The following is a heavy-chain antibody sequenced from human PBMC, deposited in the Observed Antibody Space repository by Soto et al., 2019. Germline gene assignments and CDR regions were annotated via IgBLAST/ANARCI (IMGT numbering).Heavy chain of an antibody. CDR2: ISSSGSTI. CDR1: GFTFSSYE. CDR3: AREGRCSGGSCYPRGYYGMDV. J-gene: IGHJ6*02. D-gene: IGHD2-15*01. Sequence: PGGSLRLSCAASGFTFSSYEMNWVRRAPGKGLEWVSYISSSGSTIYYADSVKGRFTISRDNAKNSLYLQMNSLRAEDTAVYYCAREGRCSGGSCYPRGYYGMDVWGQGTTVTVSS. V-gene: IGHV3-48*03.